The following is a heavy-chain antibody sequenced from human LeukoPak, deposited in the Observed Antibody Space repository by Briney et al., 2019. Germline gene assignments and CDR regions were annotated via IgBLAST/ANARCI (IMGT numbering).Heavy chain of an antibody. V-gene: IGHV3-23*01. CDR3: AKDRIPGRGYSGYDRRSYYYMDV. Sequence: GGSLRLSCAASGFTFSSYAMSWVRQAPGKGLEWVSAISGSGGSTYYADSVKGRFTISGDNSKNTLYLQMNSLRAEDTAVYYCAKDRIPGRGYSGYDRRSYYYMDVWGKGTTVTVSS. J-gene: IGHJ6*03. CDR1: GFTFSSYA. D-gene: IGHD5-12*01. CDR2: ISGSGGST.